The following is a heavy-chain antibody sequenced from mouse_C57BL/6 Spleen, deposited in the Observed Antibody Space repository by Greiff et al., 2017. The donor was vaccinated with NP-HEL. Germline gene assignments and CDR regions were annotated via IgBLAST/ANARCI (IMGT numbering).Heavy chain of an antibody. CDR2: IDPSDSYT. Sequence: VQLQQSGAELVMPGASVKLSCKASGYTFTSYWMHWVKQRPGQGLEWIGEIDPSDSYTNYNQKFKGKSTLTVDKSSSTACMQLSSLTSEDSAVYYCARRGAYDYDEGGYAMDYWGQGTSVTVSS. V-gene: IGHV1-69*01. J-gene: IGHJ4*01. D-gene: IGHD2-4*01. CDR1: GYTFTSYW. CDR3: ARRGAYDYDEGGYAMDY.